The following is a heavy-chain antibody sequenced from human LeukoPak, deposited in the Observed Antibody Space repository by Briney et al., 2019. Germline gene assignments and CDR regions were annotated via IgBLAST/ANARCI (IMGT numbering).Heavy chain of an antibody. D-gene: IGHD5-12*01. CDR2: VYYGGST. CDR1: GASINDFY. CDR3: ARGGIRGYSAFDNLDF. J-gene: IGHJ4*02. V-gene: IGHV4-59*01. Sequence: SETLSLTCAVSGASINDFYWTWIRQPPGKGLEWIGYVYYGGSTNYNPSLKSRVSMSVDTSKNQFSLTLTSVTVADTAFYYCARGGIRGYSAFDNLDFWGLGPHVTVSS.